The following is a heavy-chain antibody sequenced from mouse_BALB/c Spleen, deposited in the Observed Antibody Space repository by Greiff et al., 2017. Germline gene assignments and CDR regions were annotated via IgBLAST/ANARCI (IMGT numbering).Heavy chain of an antibody. CDR1: GFTFSSFG. CDR2: ISSGSSTI. V-gene: IGHV5-17*02. Sequence: EVKLMESGGGLVQPGGSRKLSCAASGFTFSSFGMHWVRQAPEKGLEWVAYISSGSSTIYYADTVKGRFTISRDNPKNTLFLQMTSLRSEDTAMYYCARSDGYYAMDYWGQGTSVTVSS. J-gene: IGHJ4*01. CDR3: ARSDGYYAMDY.